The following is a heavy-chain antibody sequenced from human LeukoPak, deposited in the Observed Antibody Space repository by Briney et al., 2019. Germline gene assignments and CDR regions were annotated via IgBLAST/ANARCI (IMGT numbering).Heavy chain of an antibody. CDR2: INHSGST. D-gene: IGHD3-22*01. V-gene: IGHV4-34*01. Sequence: SETLSLTCAVYGGSFSGYYWSWIRQPPGKGLEWIGEINHSGSTNYNPSLKSRVTISVDKSKNQFSLKLSSVTAADTAVYYCARVMISFDPWGQGTLVTVSS. CDR1: GGSFSGYY. J-gene: IGHJ5*02. CDR3: ARVMISFDP.